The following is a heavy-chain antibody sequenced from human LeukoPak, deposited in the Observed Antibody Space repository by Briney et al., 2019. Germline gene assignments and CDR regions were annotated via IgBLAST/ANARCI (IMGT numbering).Heavy chain of an antibody. CDR1: GFTFSSHA. J-gene: IGHJ4*02. V-gene: IGHV3-30*01. CDR2: ISYEASNQ. D-gene: IGHD2-21*02. CDR3: ARDYRVGCTSDDCYPIDY. Sequence: GGSLRLSCAASGFTFSSHAMHWVRQAPGKGLEWVAVISYEASNQYYADSVRGRFTISRDNPKNTLSLQMNSLRDEDTALYYCARDYRVGCTSDDCYPIDYWGQGTLVTVSS.